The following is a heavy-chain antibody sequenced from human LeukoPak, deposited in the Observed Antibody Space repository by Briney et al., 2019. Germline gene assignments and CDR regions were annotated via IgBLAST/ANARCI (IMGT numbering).Heavy chain of an antibody. V-gene: IGHV4-39*01. D-gene: IGHD4-17*01. CDR1: GFTFSSYA. CDR3: ARHRGSTVTTSFDY. CDR2: IYYSGTT. Sequence: GSLRLSCAASGFTFSSYAMSWVRQPPGKGLEWIGSIYYSGTTYYNPSLKSRVTISADMSKNHFSLNLNSVTAADTAVYYCARHRGSTVTTSFDYWGQGNLVTVSS. J-gene: IGHJ4*02.